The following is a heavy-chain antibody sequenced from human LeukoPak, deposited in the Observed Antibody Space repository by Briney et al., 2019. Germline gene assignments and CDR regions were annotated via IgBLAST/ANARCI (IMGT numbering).Heavy chain of an antibody. V-gene: IGHV4-59*01. CDR2: IYYSGST. CDR1: GGSISSYY. J-gene: IGHJ4*02. Sequence: SETLSLTCTVSGGSISSYYWSWIRQPPGKGLEWIGYIYYSGSTNYNPSLKSRVTISVDTSKNQFSQKLSSVTAADTAVYYCARSIGGGFGELGVDYWGQGTLVTVSS. CDR3: ARSIGGGFGELGVDY. D-gene: IGHD3-10*01.